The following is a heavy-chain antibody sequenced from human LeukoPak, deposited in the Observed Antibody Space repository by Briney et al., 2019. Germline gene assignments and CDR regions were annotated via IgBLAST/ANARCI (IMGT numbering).Heavy chain of an antibody. CDR1: GFTFSSYA. Sequence: PGRSLRLSCAASGFTFSSYAMHWVRQAPGKGLEWVAVISYDGSNKYYADSVKGRFTISRDNSKNTLYLQMNGLRAEDTAVYYCATDTEYQLLGEDYFDYWGQGTLVTVSS. D-gene: IGHD2-2*01. CDR3: ATDTEYQLLGEDYFDY. J-gene: IGHJ4*02. CDR2: ISYDGSNK. V-gene: IGHV3-30-3*01.